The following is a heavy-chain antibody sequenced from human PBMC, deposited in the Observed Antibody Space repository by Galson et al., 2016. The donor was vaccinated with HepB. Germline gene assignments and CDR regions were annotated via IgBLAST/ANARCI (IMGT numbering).Heavy chain of an antibody. V-gene: IGHV3-33*01. CDR3: ARGGSDDILTAFDY. CDR2: IWFDGSNK. CDR1: GFRFNSFA. J-gene: IGHJ4*02. Sequence: SLRLSCAASGFRFNSFAMHWVRQAPGTGLEWVTVIWFDGSNKNYADSVKGRFTISRDNSHNTLFLQMNSLTVEDTAVYYCARGGSDDILTAFDYWGQGTLVTVSS. D-gene: IGHD3-9*01.